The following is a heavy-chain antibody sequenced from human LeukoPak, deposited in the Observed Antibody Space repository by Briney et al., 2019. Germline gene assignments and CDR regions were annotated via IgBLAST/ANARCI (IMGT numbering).Heavy chain of an antibody. V-gene: IGHV3-23*01. CDR1: GFSVSSNY. J-gene: IGHJ4*02. Sequence: GESLKISCAASGFSVSSNYINWVRQAPGKGLEWVSAISAGGGTYYADTVKGRFTISRDNSKNTLYLQMSSLRAEDTAVYYCAKRSSPNYFDSWGQGTLVTVSS. CDR2: ISAGGGT. CDR3: AKRSSPNYFDS.